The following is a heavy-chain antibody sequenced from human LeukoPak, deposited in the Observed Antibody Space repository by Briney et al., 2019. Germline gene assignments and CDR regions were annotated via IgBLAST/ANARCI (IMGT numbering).Heavy chain of an antibody. Sequence: GGSLRLSCVASGFTFSNYSMNWVRQAPGKGLEWLSYISSLGNTMYYANSVEGRFTISRDNAKNSLYLQMNSLGDEDTAVYYCARHYNSWFYDYWGQGTLVTVSS. V-gene: IGHV3-48*02. CDR1: GFTFSNYS. CDR3: ARHYNSWFYDY. CDR2: ISSLGNTM. D-gene: IGHD6-13*01. J-gene: IGHJ4*02.